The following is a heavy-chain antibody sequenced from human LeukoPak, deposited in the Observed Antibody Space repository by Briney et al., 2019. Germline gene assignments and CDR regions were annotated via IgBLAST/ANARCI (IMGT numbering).Heavy chain of an antibody. CDR1: GYTFTSYG. Sequence: PGASVKVSCKASGYTFTSYGISWVRQAPGQGLEWMGWISAYNGNTNYAQKLQGRVTMTTDTSTSTAYMELRSLRSEDTAVYYCARASPGGRWLHRNAPYYFDYWGQGTLVTVSS. D-gene: IGHD5-12*01. CDR2: ISAYNGNT. CDR3: ARASPGGRWLHRNAPYYFDY. V-gene: IGHV1-18*01. J-gene: IGHJ4*02.